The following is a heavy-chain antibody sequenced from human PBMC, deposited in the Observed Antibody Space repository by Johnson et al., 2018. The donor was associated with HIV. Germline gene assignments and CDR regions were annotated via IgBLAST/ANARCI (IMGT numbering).Heavy chain of an antibody. J-gene: IGHJ3*02. CDR2: ISSSGASI. V-gene: IGHV3-11*04. CDR3: ARVITIFRVAPRYAFDI. D-gene: IGHD3-3*01. Sequence: QVQLVESGGGLVKPGGSLRLSCAASGFTFSDYYMSWIRQAPGKGLEWDSYISSSGASIYYADSVKGRFTISRDNAKNSLYLQMNSLRAEDTAVYYCARVITIFRVAPRYAFDIWGQGTMVTVSS. CDR1: GFTFSDYY.